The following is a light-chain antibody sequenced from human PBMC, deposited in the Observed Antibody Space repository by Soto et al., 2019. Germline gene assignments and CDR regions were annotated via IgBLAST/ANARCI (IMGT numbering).Light chain of an antibody. J-gene: IGKJ1*01. Sequence: EIVMTQSPVTLSVSPGEVATLSCSASQIVSSNLAWYQQKPCQAPRLLIYGASTRATGIPARFSGSGSGTESTLTISSLQSEDFAVYYCQQYNNWPPWKFGQGTKVDIK. CDR1: QIVSSN. CDR3: QQYNNWPPWK. V-gene: IGKV3-15*01. CDR2: GAS.